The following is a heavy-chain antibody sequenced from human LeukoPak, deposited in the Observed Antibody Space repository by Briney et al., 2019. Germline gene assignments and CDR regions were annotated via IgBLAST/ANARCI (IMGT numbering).Heavy chain of an antibody. J-gene: IGHJ4*02. CDR3: AGADPEPVATITYCDY. V-gene: IGHV3-30*04. D-gene: IGHD5-12*01. CDR1: GFTFSSYA. CDR2: ISYDGSNK. Sequence: GGSLRLSCAASGFTFSSYAMHWVRQAPGKGLEWVAVISYDGSNKYYADSVKGRFTISRDNSKNTLYLQMNSLRAEDTAVYYCAGADPEPVATITYCDYWGQGTLVTVSS.